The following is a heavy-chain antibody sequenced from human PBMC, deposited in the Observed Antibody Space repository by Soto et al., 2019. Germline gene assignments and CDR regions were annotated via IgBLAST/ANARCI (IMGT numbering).Heavy chain of an antibody. CDR2: IYPGDSDT. CDR3: ARQDRGDDFWSGYSYYYYYYVDV. V-gene: IGHV5-51*01. D-gene: IGHD3-3*01. Sequence: PGESLKISCKGSGYSFTSYWIGWVRQMPGKGLEWMGIIYPGDSDTRYSPSFQGQVTISADKSISTAYLQWSSLKASDTAMYYCARQDRGDDFWSGYSYYYYYYVDVWGKGTTVTVSS. CDR1: GYSFTSYW. J-gene: IGHJ6*03.